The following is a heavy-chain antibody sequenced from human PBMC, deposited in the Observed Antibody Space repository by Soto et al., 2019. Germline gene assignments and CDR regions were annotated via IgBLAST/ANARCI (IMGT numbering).Heavy chain of an antibody. Sequence: SETLSLTYTVSGGSFSDYYWSWIRQPPGKGLEWIGYIYYSGSTNYNPSLKSRVTISVDRSKNQFSLKLSSVTAADTAVYYCARGPPIFYWGQGTLVTVSS. CDR3: ARGPPIFY. J-gene: IGHJ4*02. CDR2: IYYSGST. CDR1: GGSFSDYY. D-gene: IGHD3-9*01. V-gene: IGHV4-59*12.